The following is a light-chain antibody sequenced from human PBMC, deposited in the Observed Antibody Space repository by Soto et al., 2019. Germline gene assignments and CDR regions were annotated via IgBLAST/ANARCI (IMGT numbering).Light chain of an antibody. Sequence: QSVLTQPPSASGTPGQRVTISCSGSRSNIGSNTVSWYQQLPGAAPKLLIYSNNQRPSGVPDRFSGSKSGTSASLGISGLQSEDEADYYCAAWDDSLNGVLFGGGTKVTVL. CDR3: AAWDDSLNGVL. V-gene: IGLV1-44*01. J-gene: IGLJ2*01. CDR2: SNN. CDR1: RSNIGSNT.